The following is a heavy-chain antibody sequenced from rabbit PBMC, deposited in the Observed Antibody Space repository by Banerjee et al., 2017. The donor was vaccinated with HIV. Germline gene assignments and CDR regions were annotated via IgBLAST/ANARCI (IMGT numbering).Heavy chain of an antibody. CDR2: IYDDSSGST. D-gene: IGHD6-1*01. J-gene: IGHJ4*01. Sequence: QEQLVESGGGLVQPEGSLTLTCKASGFDFSSNAMCWVRQAPGKGLELIACIYDDSSGSTYFASWAKGRFAITRSTSLNTVTLQLTSLTAADTATYFCARGGYTYAAGGGGYAHYFALWGPGTLVTVS. CDR3: ARGGYTYAAGGGGYAHYFAL. V-gene: IGHV1S47*01. CDR1: GFDFSSNA.